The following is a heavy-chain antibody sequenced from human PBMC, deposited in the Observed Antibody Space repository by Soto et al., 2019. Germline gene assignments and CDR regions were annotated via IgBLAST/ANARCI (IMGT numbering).Heavy chain of an antibody. CDR1: GFTFSSYG. Sequence: PGGSLRLSCAASGFTFSSYGINWVRQAPGKGLEWVSGISGSGDSTHYADSVKGRFTISRDNSKNTLYLQMNSLRAEDTAVYYCAKQAPYSNNWYEIDHWGQGTLVTVSS. CDR2: ISGSGDST. CDR3: AKQAPYSNNWYEIDH. D-gene: IGHD6-13*01. J-gene: IGHJ4*02. V-gene: IGHV3-23*01.